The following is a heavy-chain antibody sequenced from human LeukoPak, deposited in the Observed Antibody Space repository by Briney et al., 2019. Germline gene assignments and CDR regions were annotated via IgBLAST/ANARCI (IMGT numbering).Heavy chain of an antibody. CDR3: ARGRWSGSIEY. V-gene: IGHV4-39*02. CDR1: GGSISSGSFY. CDR2: IYYTGST. J-gene: IGHJ4*02. Sequence: SETLSLTCTVSGGSISSGSFYWGWIRQPPGKGLQWIGSIYYTGSTYYNPSLKSRVTISVDTSKNQFSLKLSSVTAADTAVYYCARGRWSGSIEYWGQGTLVTVSS. D-gene: IGHD1-26*01.